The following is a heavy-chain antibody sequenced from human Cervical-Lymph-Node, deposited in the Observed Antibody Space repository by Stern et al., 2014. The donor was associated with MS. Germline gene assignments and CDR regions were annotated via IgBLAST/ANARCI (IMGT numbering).Heavy chain of an antibody. CDR3: AKYRVFGGVIVVDY. V-gene: IGHV4-31*03. Sequence: QVQLQESGPGLVKPSQTLSLTCTVSGGSISSGGYYWSWIRQHPGKGLGWIGYIYYSGSTSYNPSLKSRVTISLDTSKSQFSLKLSSVTAADTAVYYCAKYRVFGGVIVVDYWGQGTLVTVSS. CDR2: IYYSGST. D-gene: IGHD3-16*02. CDR1: GGSISSGGYY. J-gene: IGHJ4*02.